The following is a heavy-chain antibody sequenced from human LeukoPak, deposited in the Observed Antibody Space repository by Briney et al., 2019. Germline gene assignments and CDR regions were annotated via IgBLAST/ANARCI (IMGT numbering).Heavy chain of an antibody. Sequence: PGRSLRLSCAASGFTFSSYGMHWVRQAPGKGLEWVAVISYDGSNKYYGDSVKGRFTISRDNAKNSLYLQMNSLRAEDTAVYYCARLPLLVGSYYQNYYYGMDVWGQGTTVTVSS. D-gene: IGHD1-26*01. CDR1: GFTFSSYG. J-gene: IGHJ6*02. V-gene: IGHV3-30*03. CDR3: ARLPLLVGSYYQNYYYGMDV. CDR2: ISYDGSNK.